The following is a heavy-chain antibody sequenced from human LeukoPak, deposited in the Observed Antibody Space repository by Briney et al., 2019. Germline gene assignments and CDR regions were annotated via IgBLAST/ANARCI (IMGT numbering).Heavy chain of an antibody. CDR1: GFTFSSYA. CDR2: ISYDGSNK. D-gene: IGHD2-2*01. Sequence: GGSLRLSCAASGFTFSSYAMHWVRQAPGKGLEWVAVISYDGSNKYYADSVKGRFTISRDNSKNTLYLQMNSLRAEDTAVYCCARDSSTSPEDYYYYGMDVWGQGTTVTVSS. V-gene: IGHV3-30-3*01. CDR3: ARDSSTSPEDYYYYGMDV. J-gene: IGHJ6*02.